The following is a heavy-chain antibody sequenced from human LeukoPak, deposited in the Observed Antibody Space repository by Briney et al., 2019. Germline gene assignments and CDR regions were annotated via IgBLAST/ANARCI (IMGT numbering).Heavy chain of an antibody. D-gene: IGHD1-26*01. CDR2: IYYSGGT. Sequence: SETLSLTCTVSGGSISSYYWSWIRQPPGKGLEWIGYIYYSGGTNYNPSLKSRATISVDTSKNQFSLKLSSVTAADTAVYYCARAAGHSGSPWIDYWGQGTLVTVSS. V-gene: IGHV4-59*01. CDR1: GGSISSYY. CDR3: ARAAGHSGSPWIDY. J-gene: IGHJ4*02.